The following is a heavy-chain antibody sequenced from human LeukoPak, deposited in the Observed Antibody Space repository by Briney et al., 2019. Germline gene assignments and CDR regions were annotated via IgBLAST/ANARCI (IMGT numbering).Heavy chain of an antibody. CDR3: AKGYSSGWYYCDY. CDR1: GFIFSSYA. V-gene: IGHV3-23*01. Sequence: GGSLRLSCAASGFIFSSYAMSWVRQAPGKGLEWVSGMSGSGGRTYYADSVKGRFTISRDNSKNTMYLQMNSLRAEDTAVYYCAKGYSSGWYYCDYWGQGTLVTVSS. D-gene: IGHD6-19*01. CDR2: MSGSGGRT. J-gene: IGHJ4*02.